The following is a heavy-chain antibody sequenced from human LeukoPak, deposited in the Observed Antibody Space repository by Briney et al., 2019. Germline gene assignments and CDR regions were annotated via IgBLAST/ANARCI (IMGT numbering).Heavy chain of an antibody. Sequence: PGGSLRLSCVASGFTFSSYNMHWVRQAPGKGLEWVAVISNDKSFEYYGDSVKGRFTISRDNPRNTLYLEMNSLRAEDTAVYYCARESPRTFGWRKYYGMDVWGQGTTVTVSS. CDR1: GFTFSSYN. CDR2: ISNDKSFE. J-gene: IGHJ6*02. V-gene: IGHV3-30*03. D-gene: IGHD2/OR15-2a*01. CDR3: ARESPRTFGWRKYYGMDV.